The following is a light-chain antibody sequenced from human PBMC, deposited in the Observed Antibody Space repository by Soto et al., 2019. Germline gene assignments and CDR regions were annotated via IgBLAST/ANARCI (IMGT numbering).Light chain of an antibody. CDR1: SSDVGSYNF. V-gene: IGLV2-23*02. CDR3: CSYAAGSTWL. CDR2: GVT. J-gene: IGLJ3*02. Sequence: QSALTQPASMSGSPGQSITISCTGTSSDVGSYNFVSWYQQHSGKAPKLIIYGVTERPSGVSDRFSGSKSGNTASLTISGLQAEDEADYYCCSYAAGSTWLFGGGTKVTVL.